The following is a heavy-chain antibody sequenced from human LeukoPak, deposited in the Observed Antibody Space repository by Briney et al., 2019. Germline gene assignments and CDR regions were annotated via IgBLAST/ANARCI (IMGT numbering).Heavy chain of an antibody. V-gene: IGHV1-8*01. CDR1: GYTFTSYD. Sequence: ASVKVSCKASGYTFTSYDINWVRQATGQGLEWMGWMNPNSGNTGYAQKFRGRVTMTRNTSISTAYMELSSLRSEDAAVYYCAREAYDFWSGSDYWGQGTLVTVSS. CDR3: AREAYDFWSGSDY. CDR2: MNPNSGNT. D-gene: IGHD3-3*01. J-gene: IGHJ4*02.